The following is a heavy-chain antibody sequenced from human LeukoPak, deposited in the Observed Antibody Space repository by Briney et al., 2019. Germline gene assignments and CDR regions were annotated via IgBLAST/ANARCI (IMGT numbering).Heavy chain of an antibody. CDR3: ARDPRYGSGRPHDY. Sequence: ASVKVSCKASGYTFTGYYMHWVRQAPGQGLEWMGWINPNSGDTNYAQKFQGRVTMTRDTSISTAYMELSRLRSDDTAVYYCARDPRYGSGRPHDYWGQGTLVTVSS. D-gene: IGHD3-10*01. V-gene: IGHV1-2*02. J-gene: IGHJ4*02. CDR2: INPNSGDT. CDR1: GYTFTGYY.